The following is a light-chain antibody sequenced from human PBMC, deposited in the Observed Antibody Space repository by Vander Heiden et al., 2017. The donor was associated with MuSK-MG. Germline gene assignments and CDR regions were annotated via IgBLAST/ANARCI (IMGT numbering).Light chain of an antibody. J-gene: IGLJ3*02. CDR2: FNS. Sequence: QSVLTQPPSASGTHGQRVTISCSGSSSKFGSSTVNWYQQLPGAAPKLIIYFNSLRPSGVPDRFSGSKSGTSASLAISGLQSEDEGDYYCAAWNDTLEGVMFGGGTQLTVL. CDR3: AAWNDTLEGVM. CDR1: SSKFGSST. V-gene: IGLV1-44*01.